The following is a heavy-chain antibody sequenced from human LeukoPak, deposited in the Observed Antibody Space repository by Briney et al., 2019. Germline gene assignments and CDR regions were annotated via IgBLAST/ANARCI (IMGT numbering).Heavy chain of an antibody. Sequence: TSETLSLTCTVSGGSISSYYWSWIRQPPGKGLEWIGYIYYSGSTNYNPSLKSRVTISVDTSKNQFSLKLSSVTAADTAVYYCARSSSGWHAVFDYWGQGTLVTVSS. V-gene: IGHV4-59*01. J-gene: IGHJ4*02. CDR2: IYYSGST. CDR3: ARSSSGWHAVFDY. D-gene: IGHD6-19*01. CDR1: GGSISSYY.